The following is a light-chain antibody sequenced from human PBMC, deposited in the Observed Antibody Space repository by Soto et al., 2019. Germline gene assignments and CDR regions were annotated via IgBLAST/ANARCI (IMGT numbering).Light chain of an antibody. CDR3: QQYNDWPIT. CDR2: GAS. J-gene: IGKJ5*01. Sequence: IVVTQPPRTLSLSPRDRVTLSCTVSQSVSSSYLAWYQQKPGQAPRLLIYGASSRATGIPARFSGSGSGTEFTLTISSLQSEDFAVYYCQQYNDWPITFGQGTRLEI. V-gene: IGKV3-15*01. CDR1: QSVSSSY.